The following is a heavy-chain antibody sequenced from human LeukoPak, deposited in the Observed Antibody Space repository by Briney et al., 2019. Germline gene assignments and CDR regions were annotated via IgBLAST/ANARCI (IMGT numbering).Heavy chain of an antibody. CDR3: AKDIQYYYDSSGAFDY. CDR1: EFTFDDYA. D-gene: IGHD3-22*01. Sequence: GRSLRLSCAASEFTFDDYAMHWVRQAPEKGLEWVSGISWNSGSIGYADSVKGRFTISRDNAKNSLYLQMNSLRAEDTALYYCAKDIQYYYDSSGAFDYWGQGTLVTVSS. V-gene: IGHV3-9*01. J-gene: IGHJ4*02. CDR2: ISWNSGSI.